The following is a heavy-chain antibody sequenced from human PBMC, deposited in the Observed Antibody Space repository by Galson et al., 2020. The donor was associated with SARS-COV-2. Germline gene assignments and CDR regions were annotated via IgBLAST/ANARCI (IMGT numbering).Heavy chain of an antibody. Sequence: GLEWLGYIYYSGRTTYNPSLESRVTISVDTSSNRFSLKLMSVTAADTAVYFCARVVYLGTSWTFENWGQGTLVTVSS. J-gene: IGHJ4*02. D-gene: IGHD6-13*01. V-gene: IGHV4-59*01. CDR2: IYYSGRT. CDR3: ARVVYLGTSWTFEN.